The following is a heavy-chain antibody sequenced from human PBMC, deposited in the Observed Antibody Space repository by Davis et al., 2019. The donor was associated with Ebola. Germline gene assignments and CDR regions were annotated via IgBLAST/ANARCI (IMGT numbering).Heavy chain of an antibody. CDR1: GYTFTGYY. J-gene: IGHJ6*02. CDR2: INPNSGGT. V-gene: IGHV1-2*04. CDR3: AIDLPWSGYYEGFGMDV. Sequence: AASVKVSCKASGYTFTGYYMHWVRQAPGQGLEWMGWINPNSGGTNYAQKFQGWVTMTRDTSISTAYMELSRLRSDDPAVYYCAIDLPWSGYYEGFGMDVWGQGTTVTVSS. D-gene: IGHD3-3*01.